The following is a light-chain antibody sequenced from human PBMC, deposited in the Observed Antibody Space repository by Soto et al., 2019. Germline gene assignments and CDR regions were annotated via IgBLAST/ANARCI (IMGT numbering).Light chain of an antibody. J-gene: IGKJ1*01. CDR3: QQYHSNSRT. V-gene: IGKV1-5*03. Sequence: DIQMTQSPSTLSASVGDRVTITCRASQSISTWLAWYPQKPGKAPRLLIYKASSLQSGVPSRFSGSGSGTEFTLTIRSLQADDFATYNCQQYHSNSRTFGQGTKLEIK. CDR2: KAS. CDR1: QSISTW.